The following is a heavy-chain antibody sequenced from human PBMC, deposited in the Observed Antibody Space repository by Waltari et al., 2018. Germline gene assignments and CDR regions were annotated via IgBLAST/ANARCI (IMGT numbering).Heavy chain of an antibody. V-gene: IGHV3-7*01. D-gene: IGHD6-13*01. CDR2: IKQDGSEK. Sequence: EVQLVESGGGLVQPGGSLRLSCAASGFTFSSYWMSWVRQAPGKGLGWVANIKQDGSEKYYVDSGKGRFTISRDNAKNSLYLQMNSLRAEDTAVYYCARVLGAAAALRNWFDPWGQGTLVTVSS. CDR3: ARVLGAAAALRNWFDP. J-gene: IGHJ5*02. CDR1: GFTFSSYW.